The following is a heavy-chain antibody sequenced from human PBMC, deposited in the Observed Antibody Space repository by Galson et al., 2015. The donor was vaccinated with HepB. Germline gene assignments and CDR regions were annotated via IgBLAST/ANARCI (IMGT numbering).Heavy chain of an antibody. D-gene: IGHD6-19*01. CDR1: GFTFSSYG. CDR2: ITRGRSNI. CDR3: AREGSSGRYEALGMDV. V-gene: IGHV3-21*01. Sequence: SLRLSCAASGFTFSSYGMHWVRQAPGTGLEWVAAITRGRSNIYYADSVKGRFTISRDNAKNSLSLQMNSLRAEDTAVYYCAREGSSGRYEALGMDVWGQGTTVTVSS. J-gene: IGHJ6*02.